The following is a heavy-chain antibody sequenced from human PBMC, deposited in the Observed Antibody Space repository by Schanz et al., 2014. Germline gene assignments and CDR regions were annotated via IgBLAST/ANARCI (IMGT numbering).Heavy chain of an antibody. Sequence: EVKLVESGGGLVQPGGSLRLSCAASGFTFSDHFMDWVRQAPGKGLEWLGHSRNKGHSYTSEYSASVKGRFTISRDESESSLYLQMDSLKTEDTAVYYCARRNFYDKSAAFDYWGQGSLVTVSS. D-gene: IGHD3-9*01. J-gene: IGHJ4*02. V-gene: IGHV3-72*01. CDR2: SRNKGHSYTS. CDR3: ARRNFYDKSAAFDY. CDR1: GFTFSDHF.